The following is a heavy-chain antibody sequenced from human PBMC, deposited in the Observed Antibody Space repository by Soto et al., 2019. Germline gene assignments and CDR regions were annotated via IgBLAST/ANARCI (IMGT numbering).Heavy chain of an antibody. Sequence: QVHLQESGPGLVRPSETLSLSCSVSGDSMATGGHYYNWIRHLPGKVLEWIGYIYYSGATHYSPSLRPRATISIDTSKNQFSLRLTSVTAADTALYFCARDKDLEPTVWGYWGQGIQVTVSS. D-gene: IGHD7-27*01. CDR2: IYYSGAT. CDR3: ARDKDLEPTVWGY. J-gene: IGHJ4*02. CDR1: GDSMATGGHY. V-gene: IGHV4-31*02.